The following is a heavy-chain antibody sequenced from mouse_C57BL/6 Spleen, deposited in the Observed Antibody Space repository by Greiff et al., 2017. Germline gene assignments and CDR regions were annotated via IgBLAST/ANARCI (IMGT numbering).Heavy chain of an antibody. J-gene: IGHJ4*01. CDR3: ARVSYDYGSAMDY. CDR1: GYTFTNYW. V-gene: IGHV1-63*01. Sequence: VQLQQSGAELVRPGTSVKMSCKASGYTFTNYWIGWAKQRPGHGLEWIGDIYPGGGYTNYNEKFKGKATLTADKSSSTAYMQVSSLTSEDSAIYYCARVSYDYGSAMDYWGQGTSVTVSS. CDR2: IYPGGGYT. D-gene: IGHD2-4*01.